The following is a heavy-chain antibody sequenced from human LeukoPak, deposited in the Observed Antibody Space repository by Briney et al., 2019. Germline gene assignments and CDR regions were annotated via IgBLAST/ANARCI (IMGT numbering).Heavy chain of an antibody. D-gene: IGHD3-16*01. V-gene: IGHV5-51*01. CDR2: IYPGDSDT. J-gene: IGHJ3*02. CDR3: ARHGRGSSGGAFDI. CDR1: GYSFTNYW. Sequence: GESLKISCKGSGYSFTNYWIGWVRQMPGKGLEMMGIIYPGDSDTRYSPFFQGQVTIPADKSISTAYLQWSSRKGSDTAMYYCARHGRGSSGGAFDIWGQGTMVTVSS.